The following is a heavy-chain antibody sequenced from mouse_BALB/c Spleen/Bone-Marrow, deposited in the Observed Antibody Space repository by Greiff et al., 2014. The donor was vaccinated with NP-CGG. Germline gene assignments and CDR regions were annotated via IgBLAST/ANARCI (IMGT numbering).Heavy chain of an antibody. CDR1: GFSLTSYG. J-gene: IGHJ4*01. V-gene: IGHV2-9*02. Sequence: VKVVESGPGLVAPSQSLSITCTVSGFSLTSYGVYWARQPPGKGLEWLGVIWAGGSTNYNSAPMSRLSISRDNSKSQVFLKMNSLQTDDTTMYYCARVYGSSYDPYYYAMDYWGQGTSVTVSS. CDR2: IWAGGST. CDR3: ARVYGSSYDPYYYAMDY. D-gene: IGHD1-1*01.